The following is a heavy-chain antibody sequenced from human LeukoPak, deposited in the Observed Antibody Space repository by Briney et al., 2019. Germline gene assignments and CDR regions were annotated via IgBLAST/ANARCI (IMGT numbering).Heavy chain of an antibody. J-gene: IGHJ4*02. Sequence: GRSLRLSCAASGFTFTTFGIHWVRQAPGKGLEWVAAISPHGDIEYYTDSVKGRFTISRDNSKNMIYLQMNSLRREDSAVYYCAKINNNDDYWGQGNLVTVSS. CDR2: ISPHGDIE. CDR3: AKINNNDDY. V-gene: IGHV3-30*18. D-gene: IGHD1/OR15-1a*01. CDR1: GFTFTTFG.